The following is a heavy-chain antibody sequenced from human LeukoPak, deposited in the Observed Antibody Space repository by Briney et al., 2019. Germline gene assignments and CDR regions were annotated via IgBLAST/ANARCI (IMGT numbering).Heavy chain of an antibody. CDR3: ARDSSRHSTRPIDY. V-gene: IGHV3-21*01. CDR1: GFNFQSYH. Sequence: GGSPRLSCTTSGFNFQSYHMNWVRQAPGKGPEWVSSISSTSTSMFYADSVKGRFAISRDNAKNSLYLQMNSLRAEDTALYFCARDSSRHSTRPIDYWGQGILVTVSS. J-gene: IGHJ4*02. D-gene: IGHD2-2*01. CDR2: ISSTSTSM.